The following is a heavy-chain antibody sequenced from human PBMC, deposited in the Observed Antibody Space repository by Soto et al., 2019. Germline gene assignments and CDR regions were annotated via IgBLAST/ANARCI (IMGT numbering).Heavy chain of an antibody. CDR3: ARDYGDYAGWGYYCYGMDV. D-gene: IGHD4-17*01. V-gene: IGHV1-18*01. J-gene: IGHJ6*02. Sequence: ASVKVSCKASGYTFTSYGISWVRQAPGQGLEWMGWISACSGSTSYAQKLQGRVTMTTDTSTSTVYMELSSLRSEDTAVYYCARDYGDYAGWGYYCYGMDVWGQGTTVTVSS. CDR2: ISACSGST. CDR1: GYTFTSYG.